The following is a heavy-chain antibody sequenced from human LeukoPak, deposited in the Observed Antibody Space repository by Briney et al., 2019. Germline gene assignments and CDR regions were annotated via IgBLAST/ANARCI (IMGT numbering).Heavy chain of an antibody. CDR2: ISLDGTT. CDR3: VKDLSYESSGHVLEY. Sequence: GGSLRLSCVPSGFTFEDYTMHWVRQAPRKTLEWVSLISLDGTTYYTDSVKGRFTISRDNSKNSLYLQMDTLRSEDTAFYYCVKDLSYESSGHVLEYWGQGTLVTVSS. D-gene: IGHD3-22*01. V-gene: IGHV3-43*01. CDR1: GFTFEDYT. J-gene: IGHJ4*02.